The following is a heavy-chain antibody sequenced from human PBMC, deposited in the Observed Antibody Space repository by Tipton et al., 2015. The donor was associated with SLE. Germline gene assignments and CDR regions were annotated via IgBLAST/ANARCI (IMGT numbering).Heavy chain of an antibody. Sequence: TLSLTCAVYGGSFSGYYWSWIRQPPGKGLEWIGYIHYSGSINYNPSLKSRVTISVDTSKNQFSLRLTSVTAADTAVYYCARTQHDYGFNWFDPWGQGTLVTVFS. V-gene: IGHV4-59*01. CDR3: ARTQHDYGFNWFDP. D-gene: IGHD4-17*01. J-gene: IGHJ5*02. CDR2: IHYSGSI. CDR1: GGSFSGYY.